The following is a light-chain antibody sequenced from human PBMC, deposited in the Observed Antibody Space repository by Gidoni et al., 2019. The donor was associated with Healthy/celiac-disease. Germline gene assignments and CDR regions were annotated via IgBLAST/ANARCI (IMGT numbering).Light chain of an antibody. V-gene: IGLV2-23*02. CDR2: EVS. CDR1: SSDVGSYNL. Sequence: QSALTPPASLSGSPGQSITISCTGTSSDVGSYNLVSWYQQHPGKAPKLMIYEVSKRPSGVSNRFSGSKSGNTASLTISGLQAEDEADYYCCSYAGSSTFVVFGGGTKLTVL. CDR3: CSYAGSSTFVV. J-gene: IGLJ2*01.